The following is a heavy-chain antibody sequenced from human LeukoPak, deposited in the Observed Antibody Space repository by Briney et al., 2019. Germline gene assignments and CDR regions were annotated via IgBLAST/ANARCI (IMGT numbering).Heavy chain of an antibody. Sequence: SETLSLTCTVSGGSISSYYWSWIRQPPGKGLEWIGYIYYSGSTNYNPSLKSRVTISVDTSKNQFSLKLSPVTAADTAVYYCARPGIAAAGGAFDIWGQGTMVTVSS. CDR1: GGSISSYY. CDR3: ARPGIAAAGGAFDI. J-gene: IGHJ3*02. D-gene: IGHD6-13*01. V-gene: IGHV4-59*01. CDR2: IYYSGST.